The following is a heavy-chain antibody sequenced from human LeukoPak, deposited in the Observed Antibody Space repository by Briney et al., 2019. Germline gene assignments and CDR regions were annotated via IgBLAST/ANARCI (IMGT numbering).Heavy chain of an antibody. D-gene: IGHD3-10*01. CDR1: GFTFSSYS. V-gene: IGHV3-48*04. CDR3: ARDKGMVRGVAQDDY. Sequence: GGSLRLSCAASGFTFSSYSMNWVRQAPGKGLEWVSYISSSSSTIYYADSVKGRFTISRDNAKNSLYLQMNSLRAEDTAVYYWARDKGMVRGVAQDDYWGQGTLVTVSS. CDR2: ISSSSSTI. J-gene: IGHJ4*01.